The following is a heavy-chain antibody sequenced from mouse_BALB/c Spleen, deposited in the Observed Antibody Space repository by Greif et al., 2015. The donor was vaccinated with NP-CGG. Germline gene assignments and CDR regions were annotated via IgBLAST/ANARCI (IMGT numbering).Heavy chain of an antibody. Sequence: QVQLQQSGAELVRPGSSVKISCKASGYAFSSYWMTWVKQRPGQGLEWMGQIYPGDGDTNYNGKFKGKATLTADKSSSTAYMQLSSLTSEDSAVYFCARERYGRYYAMDYWGQGTSVTVSS. CDR2: IYPGDGDT. CDR1: GYAFSSYW. D-gene: IGHD2-10*02. J-gene: IGHJ4*01. CDR3: ARERYGRYYAMDY. V-gene: IGHV1-80*01.